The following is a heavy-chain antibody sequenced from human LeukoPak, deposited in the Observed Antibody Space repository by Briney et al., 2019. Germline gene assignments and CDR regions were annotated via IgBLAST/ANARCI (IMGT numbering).Heavy chain of an antibody. CDR3: ARLRYYGMDV. V-gene: IGHV3-48*04. CDR1: GFTFSGYD. J-gene: IGHJ6*02. CDR2: TSSSSSTI. Sequence: AGGSVRLSCTASGFTFSGYDMSWVRQAPGKGPEWVSYTSSSSSTIYYADSVKSRFTISRDNAKNSLYLQMNSLRAEDTAVYYCARLRYYGMDVWGQGTTVTVSS.